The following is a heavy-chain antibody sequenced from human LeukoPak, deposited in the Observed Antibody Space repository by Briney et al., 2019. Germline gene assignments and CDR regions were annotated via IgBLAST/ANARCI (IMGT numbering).Heavy chain of an antibody. V-gene: IGHV1-46*01. D-gene: IGHD2-15*01. CDR1: GYTFTSYY. CDR2: ITPRGDST. Sequence: ASVKVSCRASGYTFTSYYMHWVRQAPGQGLEWMRIITPRGDSTTYTQKFQGRVTMTTDTSTSTVYMELSSLRSDDTAVYYCARDKGMRGSNYYFDYWGQGTLVTVSS. CDR3: ARDKGMRGSNYYFDY. J-gene: IGHJ4*02.